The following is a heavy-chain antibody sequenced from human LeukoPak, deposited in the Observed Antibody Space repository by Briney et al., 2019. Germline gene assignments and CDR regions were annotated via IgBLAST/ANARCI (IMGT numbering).Heavy chain of an antibody. CDR3: ARGLGYYYDSSGYYPSIGYYYYGMDV. J-gene: IGHJ6*02. Sequence: PSETLSLTCTVSGGSISNYYWSWIRQPPGEGLEWIGYIYYSGSTNYNPSLKSRVTISVDTSKNQFSLKLSSVTAADTAVYYCARGLGYYYDSSGYYPSIGYYYYGMDVWGQGTTVTVSS. V-gene: IGHV4-59*12. CDR2: IYYSGST. D-gene: IGHD3-22*01. CDR1: GGSISNYY.